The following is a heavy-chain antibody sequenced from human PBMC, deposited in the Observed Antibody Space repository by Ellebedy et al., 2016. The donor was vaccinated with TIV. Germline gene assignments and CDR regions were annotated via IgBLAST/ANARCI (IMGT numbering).Heavy chain of an antibody. Sequence: GESLKISCKGSGYSFTSYWIGWVRQMPGKGLEWMGIIYPGDSDNRYSPSFQGQVTISADKSISTAYLQWSSLKASHTAMYYCARHSDIVVVPANMAYSPLDCWGQGTLVTVSS. J-gene: IGHJ4*02. V-gene: IGHV5-51*01. CDR2: IYPGDSDN. CDR3: ARHSDIVVVPANMAYSPLDC. CDR1: GYSFTSYW. D-gene: IGHD2-2*01.